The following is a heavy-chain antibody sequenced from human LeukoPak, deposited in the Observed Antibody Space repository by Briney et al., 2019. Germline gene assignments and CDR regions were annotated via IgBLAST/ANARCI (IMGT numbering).Heavy chain of an antibody. CDR2: ISSSSSYI. V-gene: IGHV3-21*04. CDR1: GFTFSSYS. D-gene: IGHD5-18*01. J-gene: IGHJ4*02. CDR3: AKGAGYSYGWIDH. Sequence: GGSLRLSCAASGFTFSSYSMNWVRQAPGKGLEWVSSISSSSSYIYYADSVKGRFTISRDDSKNTVSLQMSSLRAEDTAVYYCAKGAGYSYGWIDHWGQGALVTVSS.